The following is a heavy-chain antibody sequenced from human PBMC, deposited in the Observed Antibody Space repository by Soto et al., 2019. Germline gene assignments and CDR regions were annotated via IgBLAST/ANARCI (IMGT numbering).Heavy chain of an antibody. J-gene: IGHJ5*02. CDR2: ISGSGGST. CDR3: AKGSRRDSSGYYYLTENWFDP. V-gene: IGHV3-23*01. CDR1: GFTFSSYA. Sequence: GGSLRLSCAASGFTFSSYAMSWVRQAPGKGLEWVSAISGSGGSTYYADSVKGRFTISRDNSKNTLYLQMNSLRAEDTAVYYCAKGSRRDSSGYYYLTENWFDPWGQGTLVTVSS. D-gene: IGHD3-22*01.